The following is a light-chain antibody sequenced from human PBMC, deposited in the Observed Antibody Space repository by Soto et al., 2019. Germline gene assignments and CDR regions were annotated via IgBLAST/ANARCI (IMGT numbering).Light chain of an antibody. CDR1: SSDVGSYNL. CDR3: CSYAGSSTGV. CDR2: EVS. V-gene: IGLV2-23*02. Sequence: QSALTQPASVSGSPGQSITISCTGTSSDVGSYNLVSWYQHHPGKAPKLMIYEVSKRPSGVSNRFSGSKSGNTASLTISGLQAEDEADYYCCSYAGSSTGVFGGGTQLTVL. J-gene: IGLJ3*02.